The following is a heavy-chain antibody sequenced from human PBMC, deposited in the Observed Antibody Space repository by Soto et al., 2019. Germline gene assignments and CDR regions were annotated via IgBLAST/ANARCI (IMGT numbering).Heavy chain of an antibody. Sequence: QVQLQESGPGLVKPSETLSLTCTVSGGSISSYYWSWFRQPPGKGLEWIGYRYYSGSTNYNPSLKSRVTISVDTSKNQFTQKLSSVTAADTAVYYCARRWGWSVDYWGQGTLVTVSS. D-gene: IGHD6-19*01. CDR2: RYYSGST. V-gene: IGHV4-59*08. CDR1: GGSISSYY. J-gene: IGHJ4*02. CDR3: ARRWGWSVDY.